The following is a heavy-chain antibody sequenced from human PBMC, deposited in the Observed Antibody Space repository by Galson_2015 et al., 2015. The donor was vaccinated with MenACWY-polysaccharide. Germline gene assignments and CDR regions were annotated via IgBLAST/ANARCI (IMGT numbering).Heavy chain of an antibody. D-gene: IGHD1-26*01. Sequence: SLRLSCAASGFTFSGSAMHWVLQASGKGLEWVGRIRSKANSYATAYAASVKGRFTISRDGSKNTAYLQMNSLKTEDTAVYYCTLLAYSGSYHLFDPWGQGTLVTVSS. J-gene: IGHJ5*02. CDR3: TLLAYSGSYHLFDP. V-gene: IGHV3-73*01. CDR2: IRSKANSYAT. CDR1: GFTFSGSA.